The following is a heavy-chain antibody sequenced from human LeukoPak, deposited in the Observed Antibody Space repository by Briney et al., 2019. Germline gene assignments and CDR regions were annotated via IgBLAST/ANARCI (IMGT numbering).Heavy chain of an antibody. CDR1: GFTFDDYA. V-gene: IGHV3-9*01. CDR2: ISWNSGSI. J-gene: IGHJ3*02. CDR3: AKDIAAAGPPRAFDI. Sequence: QTGGSLRLSCAASGFTFDDYAMHWVRQAPGKGLEWVSGISWNSGSIGYADSVKGRFTISRDNAKNSLYLQMNSLRAEDTALYYCAKDIAAAGPPRAFDIWGQGTMVTVSS. D-gene: IGHD6-13*01.